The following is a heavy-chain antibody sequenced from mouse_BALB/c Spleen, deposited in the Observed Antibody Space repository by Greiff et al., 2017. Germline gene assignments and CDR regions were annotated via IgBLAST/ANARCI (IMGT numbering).Heavy chain of an antibody. CDR3: ARPYYNDYFDY. CDR2: INPSNGRT. CDR1: GYTFTSYW. J-gene: IGHJ2*01. D-gene: IGHD2-12*01. Sequence: QVQLQQPGAELVKPGASVKLSCKASGYTFTSYWMHWVKQRPGQGLEWIGEINPSNGRTNYNEKFKSKATLTVDKSSSTAYMQLSSLTSEDSAVYYGARPYYNDYFDYWGQGTTLTVSA. V-gene: IGHV1S81*02.